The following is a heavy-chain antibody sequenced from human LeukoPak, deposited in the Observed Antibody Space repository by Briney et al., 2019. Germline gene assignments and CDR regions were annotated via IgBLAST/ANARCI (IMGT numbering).Heavy chain of an antibody. CDR1: GYDFTSVG. V-gene: IGHV1-18*01. CDR3: ARGIASSSWYTYYYYGMDV. J-gene: IGHJ6*02. D-gene: IGHD6-13*01. Sequence: GASVKVSCKASGYDFTSVGITWVRRAPGQGLEWMGWISPYNGNTNYAQKLQGRVTMTTDTSTSTAYMELRSLRSDDTAVYYCARGIASSSWYTYYYYGMDVWGQGTTVTVSS. CDR2: ISPYNGNT.